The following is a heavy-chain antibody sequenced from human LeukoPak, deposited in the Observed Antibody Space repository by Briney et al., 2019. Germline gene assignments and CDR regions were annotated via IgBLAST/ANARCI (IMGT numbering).Heavy chain of an antibody. CDR2: ISGNGGST. D-gene: IGHD3-9*01. CDR3: AKVVFELYDIYDH. Sequence: PGGSLRLSCAASGFTFSSYAMSWVRQAPGKGLEWVSAISGNGGSTFDADSVKGRFTISRDNSKNTLYLQMNSLRAEDTAIYYCAKVVFELYDIYDHWGQGTQVTVSS. J-gene: IGHJ4*02. V-gene: IGHV3-23*01. CDR1: GFTFSSYA.